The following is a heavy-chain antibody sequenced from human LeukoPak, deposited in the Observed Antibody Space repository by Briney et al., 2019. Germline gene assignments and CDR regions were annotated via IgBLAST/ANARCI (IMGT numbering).Heavy chain of an antibody. CDR3: AKRGTANYYDNSGYFWAGDY. CDR2: ISYDGSNK. Sequence: GGSLRLSCAASGFTFSSYAMHWVRQAPGKGLEWVAVISYDGSNKYYADSVKGRFTISRDNSKNTLYLQMNSLRAEDTAVYYCAKRGTANYYDNSGYFWAGDYWGQGTLVTVSS. D-gene: IGHD3-22*01. J-gene: IGHJ4*02. V-gene: IGHV3-30*04. CDR1: GFTFSSYA.